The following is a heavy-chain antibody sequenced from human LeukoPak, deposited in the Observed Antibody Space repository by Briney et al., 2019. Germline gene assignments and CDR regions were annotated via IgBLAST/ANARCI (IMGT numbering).Heavy chain of an antibody. Sequence: SETLSLTCTVSGGSIISYYWSWIRQPPGKGLEWMGYIYYSGSTNYNPSLKSRVTISVDTSKDQFSLKLSSVTAADTAVYYCARFIAATGTYYFDYWGQGTLVTVSS. D-gene: IGHD6-13*01. J-gene: IGHJ4*02. CDR2: IYYSGST. CDR3: ARFIAATGTYYFDY. CDR1: GGSIISYY. V-gene: IGHV4-59*01.